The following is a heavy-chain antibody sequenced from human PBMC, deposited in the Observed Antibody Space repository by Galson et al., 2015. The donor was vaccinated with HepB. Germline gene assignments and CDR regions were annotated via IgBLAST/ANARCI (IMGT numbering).Heavy chain of an antibody. J-gene: IGHJ1*01. D-gene: IGHD2-2*01. Sequence: SVKVSCKASGGTFSSYAISWVRQAPGQGLEWMGGIIPIFGTANYAQKFQGRVTITADESTSTAYMELSSLRSEDTAVYYCARDPIVVVPAADKDAEYFQHWGQGTLVTVSS. CDR3: ARDPIVVVPAADKDAEYFQH. V-gene: IGHV1-69*13. CDR2: IIPIFGTA. CDR1: GGTFSSYA.